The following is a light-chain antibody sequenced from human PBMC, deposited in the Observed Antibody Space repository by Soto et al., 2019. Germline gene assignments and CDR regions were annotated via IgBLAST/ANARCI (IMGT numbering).Light chain of an antibody. CDR1: SSDVGGYNY. V-gene: IGLV2-11*01. Sequence: QSALTQPRSVSGSPGQSVTISCTGTSSDVGGYNYVSWYQQHPGKAPKLMIYDVTKRPSGVPDRFSGSKSGNTASLTISGLQAEDVADYYCCSNAGSYSVVFGGGTKVTVL. CDR2: DVT. CDR3: CSNAGSYSVV. J-gene: IGLJ2*01.